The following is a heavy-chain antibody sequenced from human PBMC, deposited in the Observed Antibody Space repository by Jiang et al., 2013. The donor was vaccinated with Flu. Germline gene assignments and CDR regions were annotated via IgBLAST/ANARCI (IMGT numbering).Heavy chain of an antibody. D-gene: IGHD6-19*01. CDR2: GSTI. Sequence: GSTIYYTDSVKGRFTISRDNAKNSLYLQMNSLRAEDTAVYYCARMEFSGWYVMDYWGQGTLVTVSS. V-gene: IGHV3-48*03. J-gene: IGHJ4*02. CDR3: ARMEFSGWYVMDY.